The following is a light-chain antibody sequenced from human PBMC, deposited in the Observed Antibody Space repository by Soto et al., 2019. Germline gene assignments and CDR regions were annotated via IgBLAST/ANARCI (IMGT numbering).Light chain of an antibody. CDR3: QQYFEWPPMT. CDR1: ETVATN. CDR2: GAS. Sequence: TQSLATLSGSPLERSTLSCMASETVATNLAWYQQKPGQAPRLLIAGASTRAVGISDRFRGSGSGTEFTLTISSLRSEDSAIYYCQQYFEWPPMTFGQGTKVDIK. V-gene: IGKV3-15*01. J-gene: IGKJ1*01.